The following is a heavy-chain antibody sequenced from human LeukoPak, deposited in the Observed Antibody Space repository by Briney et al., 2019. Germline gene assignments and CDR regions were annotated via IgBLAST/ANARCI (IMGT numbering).Heavy chain of an antibody. CDR1: GYSISSGYY. CDR2: IEYSGNT. D-gene: IGHD6-13*01. Sequence: SETQSLTCTVSGYSISSGYYWGWIRQPPGKGLEWIGSIEYSGNTYYNPSLKSRVTISLDTSKNQFSLKLASVTAADTAVYYCARVLRIAAAGNRYYYYYMDVWGKGTTVTISS. CDR3: ARVLRIAAAGNRYYYYYMDV. J-gene: IGHJ6*03. V-gene: IGHV4-38-2*02.